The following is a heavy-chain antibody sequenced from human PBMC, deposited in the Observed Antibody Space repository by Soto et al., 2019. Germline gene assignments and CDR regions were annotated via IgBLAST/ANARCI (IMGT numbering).Heavy chain of an antibody. Sequence: QLQLQESGPGLVKPSETLSLTCTVSGGPISSRSHYWGWIRQSPGKHLEWIGSSFYRGSTHYNPSLKTRVTISVDTSKNQVSLKLYSVTAADTAVYYCAIADGFGVVTPFFEYWGQGILVTVSS. CDR1: GGPISSRSHY. CDR3: AIADGFGVVTPFFEY. CDR2: SFYRGST. D-gene: IGHD3-3*01. V-gene: IGHV4-39*01. J-gene: IGHJ4*02.